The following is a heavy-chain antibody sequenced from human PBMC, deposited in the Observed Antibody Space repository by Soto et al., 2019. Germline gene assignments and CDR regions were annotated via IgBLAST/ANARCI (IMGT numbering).Heavy chain of an antibody. CDR3: ARHVWLES. J-gene: IGHJ5*01. Sequence: GGSLRLSYAASGFNVSSNSMIWVRQAPGKGLEWLSLIHSDANTKYADSVKGRFTISRDSFENTVYLQMNSLRAEDTAVYYCARHVWLESWGQGTLVTVSS. V-gene: IGHV3-53*01. CDR2: IHSDANT. CDR1: GFNVSSNS.